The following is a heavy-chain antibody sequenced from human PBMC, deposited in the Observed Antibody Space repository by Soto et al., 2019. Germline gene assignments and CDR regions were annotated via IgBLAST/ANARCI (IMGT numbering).Heavy chain of an antibody. D-gene: IGHD4-4*01. CDR3: ARAGVVTLNCFDP. Sequence: QVQLQESGPGLVKPSQTLSLTCTVSGGSISGAGYSWSWIRQHPGKGLEWIGYIYYSGSTYYNPSLKSRITISVDRSKNQFSLKRSSVTAADTAVYYCARAGVVTLNCFDPWGQGTLVTVSS. CDR1: GGSISGAGYS. CDR2: IYYSGST. J-gene: IGHJ5*02. V-gene: IGHV4-31*03.